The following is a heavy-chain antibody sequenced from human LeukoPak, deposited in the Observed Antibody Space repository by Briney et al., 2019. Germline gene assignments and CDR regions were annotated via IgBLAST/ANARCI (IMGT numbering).Heavy chain of an antibody. CDR1: GFTVSSNY. CDR2: IYNGGNT. V-gene: IGHV3-53*01. Sequence: PGGSLRLSCAASGFTVSSNYMNWVRQAPGKGLEWVSVIYNGGNTYYADSVKGRFTISRDNSKNMLYLQMNSLRAEDTAVYYCARVGGNWNDVPFDFWGQGTLVTVSS. D-gene: IGHD1-20*01. CDR3: ARVGGNWNDVPFDF. J-gene: IGHJ4*02.